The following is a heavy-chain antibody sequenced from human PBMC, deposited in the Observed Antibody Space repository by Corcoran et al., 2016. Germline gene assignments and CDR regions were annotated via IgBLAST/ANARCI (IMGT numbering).Heavy chain of an antibody. D-gene: IGHD3-22*01. Sequence: QLQLQESGPGLVKPSETLSLTCTVSGGSISSSSYYWGWIRQPPGKGLEWIGSIYYSGSTYYNPSLKSRVTISVDTSKNEFSLKLSSVTAADTAVYYCARTDYYDSRGAFDYWGQGTLVTVSS. CDR1: GGSISSSSYY. CDR2: IYYSGST. V-gene: IGHV4-39*07. CDR3: ARTDYYDSRGAFDY. J-gene: IGHJ4*02.